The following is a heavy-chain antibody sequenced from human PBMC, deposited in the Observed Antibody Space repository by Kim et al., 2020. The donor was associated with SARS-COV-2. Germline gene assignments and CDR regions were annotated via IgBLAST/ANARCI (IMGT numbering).Heavy chain of an antibody. V-gene: IGHV1-2*02. J-gene: IGHJ4*02. D-gene: IGHD6-19*01. CDR2: INPNSGGT. CDR3: AREWSGWSHFDY. Sequence: ASVKVSCKASGYTFTGYYVHWVRQAPGQGLEWMGWINPNSGGTKYTQKFQGRVTMTRDTSISTAYMELSRLRSDDTAVYYCAREWSGWSHFDYWGQGTLVTVSS. CDR1: GYTFTGYY.